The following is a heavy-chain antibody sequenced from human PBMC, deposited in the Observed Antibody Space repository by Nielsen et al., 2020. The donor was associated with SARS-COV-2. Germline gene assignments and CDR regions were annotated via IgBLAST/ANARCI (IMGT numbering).Heavy chain of an antibody. D-gene: IGHD3-3*01. CDR3: AKGPLRGFLEWLLYGGDFDC. Sequence: GGPLRLSCAASGFTSSSYGMHWVRQAQGKGLEWVAVISYDGSNEYYADSMKGRFTISRDNSKNTLYLQMNSLRAEDTAVYYCAKGPLRGFLEWLLYGGDFDCWGQGTLVTVSS. J-gene: IGHJ4*02. V-gene: IGHV3-30*18. CDR2: ISYDGSNE. CDR1: GFTSSSYG.